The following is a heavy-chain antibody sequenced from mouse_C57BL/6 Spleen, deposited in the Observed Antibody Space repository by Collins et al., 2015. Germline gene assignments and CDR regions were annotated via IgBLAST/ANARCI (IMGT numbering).Heavy chain of an antibody. CDR1: GFTFSSYT. CDR2: ISSGGSYT. CDR3: TNIPGFAY. Sequence: DVKLVESGGGLVKPGGSLKLSCAASGFTFSSYTMSWVRQTPEKRLEWVATISSGGSYTYYPDSVKGRFTISRGNAKNTLYLQMSSLKSEDTAMYYCTNIPGFAYWGQGTLVTVSA. J-gene: IGHJ3*01. V-gene: IGHV5-6-4*01.